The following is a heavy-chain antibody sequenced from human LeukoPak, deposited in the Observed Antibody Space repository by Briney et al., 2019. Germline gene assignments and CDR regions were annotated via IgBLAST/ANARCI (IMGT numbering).Heavy chain of an antibody. Sequence: ASVKVSCKASGYTFTSYAMNWVRQAPGQGLEWMGWMNPNSGNTGYAQKFQGRVTITRNTSISTAYMELSSLRSEDTAVYYCARCGSSSSCAFDIWGQGTMVTVSS. D-gene: IGHD6-6*01. J-gene: IGHJ3*02. CDR2: MNPNSGNT. V-gene: IGHV1-8*03. CDR3: ARCGSSSSCAFDI. CDR1: GYTFTSYA.